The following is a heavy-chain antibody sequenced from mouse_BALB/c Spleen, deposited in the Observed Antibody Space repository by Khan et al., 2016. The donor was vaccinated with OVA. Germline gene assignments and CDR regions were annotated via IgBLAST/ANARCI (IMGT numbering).Heavy chain of an antibody. Sequence: EVELVESGGGLVKPGGSLKLSCAASGFTFSDYYMYWVRQTPEKRLEWVATISDGGRYTYYPDSVKGQFTISRDDAKNNLYLQMSSLKSEDTAMYYCARGYYGDPFAYWGQGTLVTVAA. CDR2: ISDGGRYT. CDR3: ARGYYGDPFAY. V-gene: IGHV5-4*02. D-gene: IGHD2-13*01. CDR1: GFTFSDYY. J-gene: IGHJ3*01.